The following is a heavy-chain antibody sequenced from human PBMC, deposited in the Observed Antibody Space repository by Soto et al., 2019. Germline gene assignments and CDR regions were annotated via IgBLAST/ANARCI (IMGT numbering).Heavy chain of an antibody. Sequence: PSETLSLTCAVYGGSFSGYYWSWIRQPPGKGLEWIGEINHSGSTNYNPSLKSRVTISVDTSKNQFSLKLSSVTAADTAVYYCARGNTDFWSGYYGYWGQGTLVTVSS. V-gene: IGHV4-34*01. D-gene: IGHD3-3*01. CDR3: ARGNTDFWSGYYGY. J-gene: IGHJ4*02. CDR2: INHSGST. CDR1: GGSFSGYY.